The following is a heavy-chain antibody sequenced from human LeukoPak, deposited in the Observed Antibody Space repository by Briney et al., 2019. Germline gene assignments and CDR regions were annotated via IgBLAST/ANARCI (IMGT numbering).Heavy chain of an antibody. Sequence: SETLSLTCAVYGGSFSGYYWSWIRQPPGKGLEWIGEINHSGSTNYNPSLKSRVTISVDTSKNQFSLKLSSVTAADTAVYYCARLVLLSGDRRYFDYWGQGTLVTVSS. CDR1: GGSFSGYY. CDR3: ARLVLLSGDRRYFDY. V-gene: IGHV4-34*01. CDR2: INHSGST. J-gene: IGHJ4*02. D-gene: IGHD7-27*01.